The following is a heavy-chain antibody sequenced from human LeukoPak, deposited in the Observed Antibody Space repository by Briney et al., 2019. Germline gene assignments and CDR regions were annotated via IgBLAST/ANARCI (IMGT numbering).Heavy chain of an antibody. V-gene: IGHV3-74*01. D-gene: IGHD4-11*01. CDR2: FNTGGSST. J-gene: IGHJ4*02. CDR3: ARSNQADDY. Sequence: GGSLRLSCASSGVTFSSYWMHWVRQVPGKGLVWVSHFNTGGSSTTYADSVKGRFTISRDNAKNTLYLQMNSLRAEDTAVYYCARSNQADDYWGQGTLVTVSS. CDR1: GVTFSSYW.